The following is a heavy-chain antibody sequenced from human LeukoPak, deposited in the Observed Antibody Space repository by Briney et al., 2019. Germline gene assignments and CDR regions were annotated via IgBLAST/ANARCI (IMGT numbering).Heavy chain of an antibody. V-gene: IGHV3-30*18. CDR1: GFTFSSYG. D-gene: IGHD3-22*01. Sequence: PGGSLRLSCAASGFTFSSYGMHWVRQAPGKGLEWVAVISYDGSNKYYADSVKGRFTISRDNSKNTLYLQMNSLRAEDTAVYYCAKDRSSGDDAFDIGGEGTMVTVSS. CDR2: ISYDGSNK. CDR3: AKDRSSGDDAFDI. J-gene: IGHJ3*02.